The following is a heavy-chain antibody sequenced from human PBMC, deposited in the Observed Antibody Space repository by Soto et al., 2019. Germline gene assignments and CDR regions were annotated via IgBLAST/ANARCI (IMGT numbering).Heavy chain of an antibody. D-gene: IGHD6-13*01. Sequence: EVQLVESGGGLVQPGGSLRLSCVDSGFTFSSYWMSWVRQAPVKGLEWVGNIKQDGSEENYVDSVKGRFTISRDNAKNSMYLQMHSLRVEDTAVYYCARIAASGRGWAVWGQGTTVVVSS. CDR3: ARIAASGRGWAV. V-gene: IGHV3-7*01. J-gene: IGHJ6*02. CDR2: IKQDGSEE. CDR1: GFTFSSYW.